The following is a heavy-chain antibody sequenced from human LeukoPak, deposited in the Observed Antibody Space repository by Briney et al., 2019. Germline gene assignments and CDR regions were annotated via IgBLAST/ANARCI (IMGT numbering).Heavy chain of an antibody. CDR2: ISSSGSTI. V-gene: IGHV3-48*03. CDR1: GFTFSSYE. Sequence: GGSLRLSCAASGFTFSSYEMNWVRQAPGKGLEWVSYISSSGSTIYYADSVKGRFTISRDNAKNSLYLQMNSLRAEDTAVYYCAREGKLAGLKQWLAIVNRGAKYYYYGMDVWGQGTTVTVSS. J-gene: IGHJ6*02. D-gene: IGHD6-19*01. CDR3: AREGKLAGLKQWLAIVNRGAKYYYYGMDV.